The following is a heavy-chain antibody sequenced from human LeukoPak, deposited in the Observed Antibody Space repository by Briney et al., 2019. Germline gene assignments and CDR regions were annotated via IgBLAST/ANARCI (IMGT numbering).Heavy chain of an antibody. V-gene: IGHV3-48*01. CDR1: GFTFSSYS. D-gene: IGHD3-22*01. J-gene: IGHJ4*02. Sequence: GGSLRLSCAASGFTFSSYSMNWVRQAPGKGLEWVSYISSSSSTIYYADSVKGRFTISRDNAKNSLYLQMNSLRADDTAVYYCARVLHKRMYDSTTYYAYWGQGILVTVSS. CDR2: ISSSSSTI. CDR3: ARVLHKRMYDSTTYYAY.